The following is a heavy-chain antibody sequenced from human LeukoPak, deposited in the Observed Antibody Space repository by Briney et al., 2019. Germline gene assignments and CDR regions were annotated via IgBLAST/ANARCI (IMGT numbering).Heavy chain of an antibody. CDR1: GFTFSSYW. V-gene: IGHV3-74*01. J-gene: IGHJ4*02. D-gene: IGHD3-22*01. Sequence: GGSLRLYCAASGFTFSSYWMHWVRQAPGKGLVWVSRINSDGSSTSYADSVKGRFTISRDNAKNTLYLQMNSLRAEDTAVYYCARAAWYYYDSSGYYYLAGFDYWGQGTLVTVSS. CDR2: INSDGSST. CDR3: ARAAWYYYDSSGYYYLAGFDY.